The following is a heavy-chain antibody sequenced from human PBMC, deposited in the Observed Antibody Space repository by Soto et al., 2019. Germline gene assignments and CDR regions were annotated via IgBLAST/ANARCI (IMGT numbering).Heavy chain of an antibody. D-gene: IGHD2-8*01. CDR1: GGSFSGYY. CDR3: ARAHCTNGVCYAFDI. V-gene: IGHV4-34*01. CDR2: INHSGST. J-gene: IGHJ3*02. Sequence: SETLSLTCAVYGGSFSGYYWSWIRQPPGKGLEWIGEINHSGSTNYNPSLKSRVTISVDTSKNQFSLKLSSVTAADTAVYYCARAHCTNGVCYAFDIWGQGTMVTVSS.